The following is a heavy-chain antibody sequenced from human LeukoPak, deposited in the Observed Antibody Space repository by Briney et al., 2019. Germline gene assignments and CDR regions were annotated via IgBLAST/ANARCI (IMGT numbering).Heavy chain of an antibody. CDR2: IYYSGST. V-gene: IGHV4-59*11. D-gene: IGHD3-9*01. CDR3: ARVITIFSP. J-gene: IGHJ5*02. Sequence: SETLSLTCTVSGGSISSHYWSWIRQPPGKGLEWIGYIYYSGSTNYNPSLKSRVTISVDTSQNQFPLKLSSVTAADTAVYYCARVITIFSPWGQGTLVTVSS. CDR1: GGSISSHY.